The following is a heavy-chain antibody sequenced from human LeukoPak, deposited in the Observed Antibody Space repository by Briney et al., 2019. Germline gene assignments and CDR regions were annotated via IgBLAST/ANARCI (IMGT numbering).Heavy chain of an antibody. V-gene: IGHV4-59*01. Sequence: SETLSLTCTVSGGSISGYYWSWIRQPPGKGLEWIGYIFYSGSTNYNPSLKSRVAISVDTSKNQFSLKLSSVTAADTAVYYCARDRGGYYYDYWGQGTLVTVSS. CDR3: ARDRGGYYYDY. D-gene: IGHD3-22*01. CDR1: GGSISGYY. CDR2: IFYSGST. J-gene: IGHJ4*02.